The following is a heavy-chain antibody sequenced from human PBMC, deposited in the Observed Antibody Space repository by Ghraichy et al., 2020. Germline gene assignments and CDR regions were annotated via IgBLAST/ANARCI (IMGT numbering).Heavy chain of an antibody. V-gene: IGHV3-43*02. Sequence: GGSLRLSCAASGFNFDDYAMHWVRQAPGKGLEWVSLISGDGGATYYADSVKGRFTISRDNSKNSLYLQMNSLRPEDTALYYCAKDIHPFLLNRGPSYDGMDVWGQGTTVTVTS. CDR2: ISGDGGAT. J-gene: IGHJ6*02. D-gene: IGHD1-14*01. CDR1: GFNFDDYA. CDR3: AKDIHPFLLNRGPSYDGMDV.